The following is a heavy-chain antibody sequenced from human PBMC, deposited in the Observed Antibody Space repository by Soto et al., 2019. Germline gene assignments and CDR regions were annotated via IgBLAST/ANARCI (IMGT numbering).Heavy chain of an antibody. CDR2: IYYIGST. V-gene: IGHV4-30-4*01. CDR3: ARGIVLEPAAMDNWFDR. Sequence: QVQLQESGPGLVKPSQTLSLTYTVSGGSISSGDYYWSWVRQPPGKGLEWLGYIYYIGSTYYNPSLMRRVTISVDTSKNQFPLKHSSVTAADTAVYYCARGIVLEPAAMDNWFDRWGQGTLVTVSS. J-gene: IGHJ5*02. CDR1: GGSISSGDYY. D-gene: IGHD2-2*01.